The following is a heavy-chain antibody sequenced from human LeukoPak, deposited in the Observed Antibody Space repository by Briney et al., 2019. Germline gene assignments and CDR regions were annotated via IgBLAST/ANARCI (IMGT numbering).Heavy chain of an antibody. V-gene: IGHV3-30*02. CDR2: IRYDGSNK. CDR1: GFTFSSYG. J-gene: IGHJ4*02. CDR3: AKVVGDYDILTGYYFEY. D-gene: IGHD3-9*01. Sequence: GGSLRLSCAASGFTFSSYGMHWVRQAPGKGLEWVAFIRYDGSNKYNADSVKGRFTISRDNSKNTLYLQMNSLRAEDTAVYYCAKVVGDYDILTGYYFEYWGQGTLVTVSS.